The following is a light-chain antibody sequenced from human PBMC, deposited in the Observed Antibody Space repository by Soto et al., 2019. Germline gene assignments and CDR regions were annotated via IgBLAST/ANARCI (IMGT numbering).Light chain of an antibody. J-gene: IGKJ5*01. CDR3: QQYNNSLLT. Sequence: GERATLSCRASLSIGNNIAWYQQQPGQAPRLLISRASTRATGVPVRVSGGGSGTEFTLTISSLQSEDCAVYYCQQYNNSLLTFGHG. V-gene: IGKV3-15*01. CDR1: LSIGNN. CDR2: RAS.